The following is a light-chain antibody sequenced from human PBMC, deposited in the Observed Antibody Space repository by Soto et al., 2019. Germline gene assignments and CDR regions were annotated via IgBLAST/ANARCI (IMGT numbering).Light chain of an antibody. Sequence: QSVLTQPPSVSAAPGQKVTISCSGSNSNIGNNYVSWYQQLPGTAPKLLIYDNNKRPSGIPDRFSGSKSGTSATLGITGLQTGDEAYYYCETWDSSLSAGGVFGGGTKVTVL. J-gene: IGLJ2*01. CDR3: ETWDSSLSAGGV. CDR2: DNN. CDR1: NSNIGNNY. V-gene: IGLV1-51*01.